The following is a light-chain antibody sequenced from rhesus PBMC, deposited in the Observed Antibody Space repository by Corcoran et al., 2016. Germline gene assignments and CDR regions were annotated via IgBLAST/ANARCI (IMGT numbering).Light chain of an antibody. CDR3: RQFNRLPLA. J-gene: IGKJ4*01. CDR1: KDITNY. CDR2: SAN. Sequence: DIQMTQSPSSLSASVGDRATITCRARKDITNYLNGYQQKPGKAPKLLIYSANRLESGVPSRFSGNGSGTEFTLTISSLQPEDFTTYYCRQFNRLPLAFGGGAKVEFK. V-gene: IGKV1-32*01.